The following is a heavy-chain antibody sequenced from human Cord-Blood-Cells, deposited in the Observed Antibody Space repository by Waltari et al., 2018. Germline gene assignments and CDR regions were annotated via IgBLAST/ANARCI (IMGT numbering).Heavy chain of an antibody. Sequence: QLQLQESGPGLVKPSETLSLTCTVSGGSISSSSYYWGWIRQPPGKGLEGIGSIYYSGSTSSNPSLQSRVTISVDRSKNQFSLKLSSVTAADTSVYYCARPGGAVAGTHWFDPWGQGTLVTVSS. CDR2: IYYSGST. V-gene: IGHV4-39*01. D-gene: IGHD6-19*01. J-gene: IGHJ5*02. CDR1: GGSISSSSYY. CDR3: ARPGGAVAGTHWFDP.